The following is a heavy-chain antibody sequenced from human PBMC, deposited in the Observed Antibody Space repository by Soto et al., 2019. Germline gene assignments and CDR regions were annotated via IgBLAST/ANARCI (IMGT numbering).Heavy chain of an antibody. CDR1: GFTFSSYA. Sequence: GGSLRLSCAASGFTFSSYAMHWVRQAPGKGLEWVAVISYDGSNKYYADSVKGRFTTSRDNSKDTLYLQMNSLRAEDTAVYYCARLRGYGMDVWGQGTTVTVS. CDR2: ISYDGSNK. CDR3: ARLRGYGMDV. V-gene: IGHV3-30-3*01. J-gene: IGHJ6*02.